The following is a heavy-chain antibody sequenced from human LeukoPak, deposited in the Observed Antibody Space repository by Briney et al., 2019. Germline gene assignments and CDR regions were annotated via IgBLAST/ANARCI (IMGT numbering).Heavy chain of an antibody. Sequence: GASVKVSCKASGYTFTGYYMHWVRQAPGQGLEWMGWINPNSGGTNYAQKFQGWVTMTRDTSISTAYMELSRLRSDDTAVYYCARGYNYGDYEVFDYWGQGTLVTVSS. V-gene: IGHV1-2*04. CDR1: GYTFTGYY. D-gene: IGHD4-17*01. J-gene: IGHJ4*02. CDR3: ARGYNYGDYEVFDY. CDR2: INPNSGGT.